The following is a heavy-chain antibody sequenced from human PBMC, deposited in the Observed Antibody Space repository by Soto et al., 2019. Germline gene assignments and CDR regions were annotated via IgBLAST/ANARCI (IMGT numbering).Heavy chain of an antibody. Sequence: ASVKVSCKVSGYTLTELSMHWVRQAPGKGLEWMGGFDPEDGETIYAQKFQGRVTMTADTSTDTAYMELSSLRSEDTAVYYCAARDWNLYFDYWGQGTLVTVSS. J-gene: IGHJ4*02. D-gene: IGHD1-7*01. CDR3: AARDWNLYFDY. CDR1: GYTLTELS. V-gene: IGHV1-24*01. CDR2: FDPEDGET.